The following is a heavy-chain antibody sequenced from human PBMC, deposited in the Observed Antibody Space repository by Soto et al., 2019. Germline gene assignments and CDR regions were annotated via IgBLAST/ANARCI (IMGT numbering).Heavy chain of an antibody. D-gene: IGHD4-17*01. CDR2: IYHSETT. V-gene: IGHV4-4*02. J-gene: IGHJ4*01. CDR1: GDSISSSYW. Sequence: SETLSLTCAVSGDSISSSYWWSWVRQPPGKGLEWIGEIYHSETTNYNPSLKSRVTLSMDKSKNQFSLMLTSVTAADTAVYFCARYDFGIFDYWGHGILVNVSS. CDR3: ARYDFGIFDY.